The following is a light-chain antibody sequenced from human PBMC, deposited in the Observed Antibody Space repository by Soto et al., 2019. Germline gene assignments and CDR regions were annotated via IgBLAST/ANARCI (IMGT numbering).Light chain of an antibody. CDR1: SGYSNYK. Sequence: QSVLTQPPSASASLGASVTLTCTLSSGYSNYKVDGYQQRPGKGPRFVMRVGTGGIVGSKGDGIPDRFSVLGSGLNRYLTIKNIQEEDESDYHCGAEHGGGSNFVYVFGTGTKVTVL. CDR2: VGTGGIVG. J-gene: IGLJ1*01. CDR3: GAEHGGGSNFVYV. V-gene: IGLV9-49*01.